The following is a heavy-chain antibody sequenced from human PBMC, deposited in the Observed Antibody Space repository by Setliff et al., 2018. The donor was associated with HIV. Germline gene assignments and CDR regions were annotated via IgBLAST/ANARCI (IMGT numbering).Heavy chain of an antibody. CDR3: ARDYYDSSGYYRPPFDF. J-gene: IGHJ5*01. Sequence: ASVKVSCKASGYTFTGYYMHWVRQAPGQGLEWMGWINPNNGGTNYAQKFQGRVTMTRDTSISTAYMELSRLRSDDTAVYYCARDYYDSSGYYRPPFDFWGQGTLVTVSS. CDR2: INPNNGGT. V-gene: IGHV1-2*02. D-gene: IGHD3-22*01. CDR1: GYTFTGYY.